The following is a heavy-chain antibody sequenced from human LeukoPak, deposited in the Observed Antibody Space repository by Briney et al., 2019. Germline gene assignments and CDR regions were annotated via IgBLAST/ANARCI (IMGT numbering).Heavy chain of an antibody. CDR3: ARSSVGYYYGSGSYRAYFDY. CDR2: INHSGST. D-gene: IGHD3-10*01. J-gene: IGHJ4*02. CDR1: GGSFSGYY. V-gene: IGHV4-34*01. Sequence: PSETLSLTCAVYGGSFSGYYWSRVRQPPGKGLEWVGEINHSGSTNYNPSLKSGVTISVDTSKNQFSLKLSSVTAADTAVYYCARSSVGYYYGSGSYRAYFDYWGQGTLVTVSS.